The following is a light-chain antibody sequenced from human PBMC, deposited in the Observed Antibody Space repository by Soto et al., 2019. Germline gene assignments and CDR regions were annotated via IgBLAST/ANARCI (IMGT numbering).Light chain of an antibody. J-gene: IGKJ5*01. CDR2: DTS. CDR1: ETIRGL. CDR3: QQYYSTPSIT. Sequence: EIVLTQSPATLSLSPGERATLSCRASETIRGLLAWYQQRPGQPPRLLIYDTSNRATGIPARFSGSGSGTDFTLTISSLQAEDVAVYYCQQYYSTPSITFGQGTRLEIK. V-gene: IGKV3-11*01.